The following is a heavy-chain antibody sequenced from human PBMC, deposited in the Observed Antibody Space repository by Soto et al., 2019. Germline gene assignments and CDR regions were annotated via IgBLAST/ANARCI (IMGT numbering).Heavy chain of an antibody. CDR1: GYSFTSYW. CDR2: IDPSDSYT. V-gene: IGHV5-10-1*01. CDR3: ASYPSSSLGDLDY. D-gene: IGHD6-6*01. J-gene: IGHJ4*02. Sequence: PGESLKISCKRSGYSFTSYWISWVRQMPGKGMVWLGRIDPSDSYTNYSPSFQGHVTFSADKSISTAYLQWSSPKASDTAMYYCASYPSSSLGDLDYWRQGTLVTVSS.